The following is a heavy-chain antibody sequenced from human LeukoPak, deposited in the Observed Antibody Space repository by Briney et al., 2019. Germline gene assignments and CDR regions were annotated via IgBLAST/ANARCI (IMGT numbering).Heavy chain of an antibody. J-gene: IGHJ2*01. CDR1: GDIVSSNIVA. D-gene: IGHD2-2*01. CDR3: ARDYCSSTSCHWYFDL. V-gene: IGHV6-1*01. Sequence: SQTLSLICAISGDIVSSNIVAWNWIRQSPSRGLEWLVRTYYRSKWYNDYAVSVKSRITINRDTSKNQFSLQLNSVTPEDTAVYYCARDYCSSTSCHWYFDLWGRGTLVTVSS. CDR2: TYYRSKWYN.